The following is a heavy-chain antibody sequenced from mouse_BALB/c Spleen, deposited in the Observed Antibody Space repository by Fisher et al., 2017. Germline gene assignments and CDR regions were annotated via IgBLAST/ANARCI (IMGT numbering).Heavy chain of an antibody. Sequence: RFTISRDNAKNTLYLQMSSLKSEDTAMYYCARHRAMDYWGQGTSVTVSS. J-gene: IGHJ4*01. V-gene: IGHV5-12-1*01. CDR3: ARHRAMDY.